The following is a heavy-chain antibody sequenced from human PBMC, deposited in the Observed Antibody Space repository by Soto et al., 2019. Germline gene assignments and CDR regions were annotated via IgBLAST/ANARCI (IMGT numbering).Heavy chain of an antibody. Sequence: ASVKVSCKVFGYTLTELSMHWVRQAPGKRLEWMGGFDPEDGETIYAQKFQGRVTMTEDTSTDTAYMELSSLRSEDTAVYYCAGIMITFGGVIVPNWFDPWGQGTLVTVSS. D-gene: IGHD3-16*02. V-gene: IGHV1-24*01. CDR1: GYTLTELS. CDR2: FDPEDGET. CDR3: AGIMITFGGVIVPNWFDP. J-gene: IGHJ5*02.